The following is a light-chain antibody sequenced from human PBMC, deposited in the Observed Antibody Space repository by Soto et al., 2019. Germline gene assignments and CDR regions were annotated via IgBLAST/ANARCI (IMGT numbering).Light chain of an antibody. CDR3: QQYSSSSGHT. J-gene: IGKJ2*01. V-gene: IGKV3-20*01. Sequence: VLTQSPGTLSLSPGERATLSCRASQNIATQFFTWYQQRPGQAPRVLIYGTSTRATGIPDRLSGSGSGTDFTLTISRLEPEDFAVYYCQQYSSSSGHTFGQGTKLEIK. CDR1: QNIATQF. CDR2: GTS.